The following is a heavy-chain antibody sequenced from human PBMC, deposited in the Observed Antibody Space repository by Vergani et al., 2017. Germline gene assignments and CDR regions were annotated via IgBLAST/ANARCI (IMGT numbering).Heavy chain of an antibody. CDR3: ARTSMVRGVHFDY. V-gene: IGHV3-15*01. CDR1: GFTFSNAW. Sequence: EVQLLESGGGLVQPGGSLRLSCAASGFTFSNAWMSWVRQAPGKGLEWVGRIKSKTDGGTTDYAAPVKGRFTISRDDSKNTLYLQMNSLKTEDTAVYYCARTSMVRGVHFDYWGQGTLVTVSS. CDR2: IKSKTDGGTT. J-gene: IGHJ4*02. D-gene: IGHD3-10*01.